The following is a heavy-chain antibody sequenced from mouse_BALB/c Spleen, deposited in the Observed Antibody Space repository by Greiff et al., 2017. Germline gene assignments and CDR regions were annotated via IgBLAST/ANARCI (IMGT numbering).Heavy chain of an antibody. Sequence: VQLQQSGAELAKPGASVKMSCKASGYTFTSYWMHWVKQRPGQGLEWIGYINPSTGYTEYNQKFKDKATLTADKSSSTAYMQLSSLTSEDSAVYYCARRGVVAYYAMDYWGQGTSVTVSS. CDR2: INPSTGYT. V-gene: IGHV1-7*01. CDR3: ARRGVVAYYAMDY. D-gene: IGHD1-1*01. CDR1: GYTFTSYW. J-gene: IGHJ4*01.